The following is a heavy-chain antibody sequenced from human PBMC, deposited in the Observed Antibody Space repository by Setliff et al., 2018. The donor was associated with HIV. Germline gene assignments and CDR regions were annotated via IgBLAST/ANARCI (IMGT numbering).Heavy chain of an antibody. J-gene: IGHJ6*02. V-gene: IGHV4-30-4*08. Sequence: PSETLSLTCTVSGDSIRSGDYYWSWIRQPPGKGLEWIGYIYYSGSTYYNPSLKSRVSISVDTSKTQFSLKLSSVTAADTAVYYCARDPATVTTPDVWGQGTTVTVSS. CDR2: IYYSGST. D-gene: IGHD4-17*01. CDR1: GDSIRSGDYY. CDR3: ARDPATVTTPDV.